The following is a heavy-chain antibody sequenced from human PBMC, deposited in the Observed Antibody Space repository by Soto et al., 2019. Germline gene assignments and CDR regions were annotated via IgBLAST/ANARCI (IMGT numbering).Heavy chain of an antibody. CDR1: GFSFTSFE. Sequence: QVQLVQSGAEVKKPGASMRVSCNTSGFSFTSFEIHWVRQAPGQGLEWVGRINTTSGDTVFAQRFQGRAAMTRNTSISTVDLEMSGLKVEDRAVYYCARDRGVLAGGVLDYWGQGTPVTVSS. CDR2: INTTSGDT. J-gene: IGHJ4*02. CDR3: ARDRGVLAGGVLDY. V-gene: IGHV1-8*01. D-gene: IGHD2-8*02.